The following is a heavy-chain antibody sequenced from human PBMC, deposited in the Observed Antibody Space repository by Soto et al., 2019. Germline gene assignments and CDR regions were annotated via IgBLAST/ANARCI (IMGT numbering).Heavy chain of an antibody. CDR3: ASGADLVAGNYYYYGMDV. J-gene: IGHJ6*02. CDR1: GYTFTSYY. V-gene: IGHV1-8*01. D-gene: IGHD6-19*01. CDR2: MNPNSGNT. Sequence: ASVKVSCKASGYTFTSYYINWVRQATGQGLEWMGWMNPNSGNTGYAQKFQGRVTMTRNTSISTAYMELSSLRSEDTAVYYCASGADLVAGNYYYYGMDVWGQGTTVTVSS.